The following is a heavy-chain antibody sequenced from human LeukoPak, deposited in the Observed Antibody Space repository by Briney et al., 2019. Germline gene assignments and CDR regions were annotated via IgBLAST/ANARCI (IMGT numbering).Heavy chain of an antibody. D-gene: IGHD5-12*01. CDR3: ARYSGYDYGIYYYYYGMDV. Sequence: PSETLSLTCTVSGGSISSYYWSWIRQPPGKGLEWLGYIYYSGSTNYNPSLKSRVTISVDTSKNQFSLKLSSVTAADTAVYYCARYSGYDYGIYYYYYGMDVWGQGTTVTVSS. V-gene: IGHV4-59*08. CDR1: GGSISSYY. CDR2: IYYSGST. J-gene: IGHJ6*02.